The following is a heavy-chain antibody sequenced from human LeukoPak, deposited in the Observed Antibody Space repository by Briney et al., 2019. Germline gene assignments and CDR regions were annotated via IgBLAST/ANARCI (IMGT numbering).Heavy chain of an antibody. Sequence: ASVKVSCKASGYTFTGYYMHWVRQAPGQGLEWMGWINPNSGGTNYAQKFQGRVTMTRDTSISTAYMELSSLRSDGTAVYYCARARTYCGGDCSYFDFWGQGTLVTVSS. CDR2: INPNSGGT. V-gene: IGHV1-2*02. CDR3: ARARTYCGGDCSYFDF. D-gene: IGHD2-21*02. CDR1: GYTFTGYY. J-gene: IGHJ4*02.